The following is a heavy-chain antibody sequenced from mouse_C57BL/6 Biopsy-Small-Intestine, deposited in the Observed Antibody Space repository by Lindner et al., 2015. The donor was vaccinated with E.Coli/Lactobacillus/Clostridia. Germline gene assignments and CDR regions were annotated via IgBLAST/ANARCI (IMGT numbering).Heavy chain of an antibody. Sequence: VQLQESGPGLAKPSQTLSLTCSVTGYSITSDYWNWIRKFPGNKLEYMGYISYSGSTYYNPPLKSRISISRDTSKSQYYLQLNSVTTEDTATYYCARSPITTVVPYFDYWGQGTTLTVSS. CDR1: GYSITSDY. CDR2: ISYSGST. J-gene: IGHJ2*01. CDR3: ARSPITTVVPYFDY. V-gene: IGHV3-8*01. D-gene: IGHD1-1*01.